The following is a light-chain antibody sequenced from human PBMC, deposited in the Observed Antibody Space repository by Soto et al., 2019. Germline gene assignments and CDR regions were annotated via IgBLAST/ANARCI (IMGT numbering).Light chain of an antibody. Sequence: QFALTQPASVSGSPGQSITISCTGTSSDVGGYNYVSWYQQHPGKAPKLMIYDVSNRPSGVSNRFSGSKSGNTASLTISGLQAEDEADYYCSSYTSSSPLEFGGGTKLTVL. CDR1: SSDVGGYNY. V-gene: IGLV2-14*01. CDR2: DVS. J-gene: IGLJ3*02. CDR3: SSYTSSSPLE.